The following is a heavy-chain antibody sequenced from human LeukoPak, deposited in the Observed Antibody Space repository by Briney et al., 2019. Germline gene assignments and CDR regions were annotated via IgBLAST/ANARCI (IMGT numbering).Heavy chain of an antibody. CDR2: IYYGGST. Sequence: PSETLSLTCTVSGGSISSYYWSWIRQPPGKGLEWIGYIYYGGSTNYNPSLKSRVTISVDTSKNQFSLKLSSVTAADTAVYYCARGEMAIKAFDIWGQGTVVTVSS. CDR1: GGSISSYY. J-gene: IGHJ3*02. V-gene: IGHV4-59*01. D-gene: IGHD5-24*01. CDR3: ARGEMAIKAFDI.